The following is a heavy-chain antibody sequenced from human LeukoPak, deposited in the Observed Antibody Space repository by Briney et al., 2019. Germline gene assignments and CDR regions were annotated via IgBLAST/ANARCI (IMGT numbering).Heavy chain of an antibody. Sequence: SGTLSLTCAVSGGSISRSNWWSWVRQPPGKGLEWIGEIYHSGSTNYNPSLKSRVTISVDTSKNQFSLKLSSVTAADTAVYYCARGVRAHGYCSSTSCYAGRAGWFDPWGQGTLVTVSS. D-gene: IGHD2-2*03. V-gene: IGHV4-4*02. J-gene: IGHJ5*02. CDR3: ARGVRAHGYCSSTSCYAGRAGWFDP. CDR2: IYHSGST. CDR1: GGSISRSNW.